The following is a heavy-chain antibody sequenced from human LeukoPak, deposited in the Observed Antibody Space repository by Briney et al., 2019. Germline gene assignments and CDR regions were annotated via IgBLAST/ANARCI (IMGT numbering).Heavy chain of an antibody. D-gene: IGHD5-18*01. CDR1: GFTFSSYG. Sequence: GGSLRLSCAASGFTFSSYGMHWVRQAPGKGLEWVAFIRYDGSNKYYADSVKGRFTISRDNSKNTLYLQMNSLRAEDTAVYYCAKDRIQLWLVDYWGQEPWSPSPQ. CDR3: AKDRIQLWLVDY. V-gene: IGHV3-30*02. CDR2: IRYDGSNK. J-gene: IGHJ4*01.